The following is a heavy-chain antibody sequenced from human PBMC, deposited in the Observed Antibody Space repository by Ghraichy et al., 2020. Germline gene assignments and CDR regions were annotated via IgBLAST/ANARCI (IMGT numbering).Heavy chain of an antibody. D-gene: IGHD2-8*02. CDR3: AKDRDYWGFFEL. V-gene: IGHV3-30*18. J-gene: IGHJ2*01. CDR1: GFALTKYG. CDR2: ISYDGRND. Sequence: GGSLRLSCAASGFALTKYGMHWFRRAPGKGLEWVALISYDGRNDYYIDSVKGRFIVSRDTSKSTVYLQMNSLRTEDTAVYYCAKDRDYWGFFELWGRGTPVTVSS.